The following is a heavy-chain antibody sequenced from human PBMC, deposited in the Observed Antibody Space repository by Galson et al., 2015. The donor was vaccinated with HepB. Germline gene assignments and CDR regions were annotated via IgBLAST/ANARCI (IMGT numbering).Heavy chain of an antibody. CDR3: ARDWGSPNWFDH. V-gene: IGHV2-70*04. Sequence: PALVKPTQTLTLTCTFSGFSLRTSGMRVSWIRQPPGKALEWLARIHWDDDKFYSTSLKPRLSISKDTSKNQVVLTMTDMDPVDTATYYCARDWGSPNWFDHWGHGTLLTVSS. D-gene: IGHD7-27*01. CDR2: IHWDDDK. J-gene: IGHJ5*02. CDR1: GFSLRTSGMR.